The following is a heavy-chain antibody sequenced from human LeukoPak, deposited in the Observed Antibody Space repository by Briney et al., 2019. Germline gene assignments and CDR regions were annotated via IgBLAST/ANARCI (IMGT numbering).Heavy chain of an antibody. J-gene: IGHJ4*02. D-gene: IGHD5-18*01. CDR1: GGSFSGYY. CDR3: AGGYSYGSPDY. V-gene: IGHV4-34*01. Sequence: PSETLSLTCAVYGGSFSGYYWSWIRQPPGKGLEWIGEINHSGSTNYNPSLKRRVTISVDTSKNQFSLKLSSVTAADTAVYYCAGGYSYGSPDYWGQGTLVTVSS. CDR2: INHSGST.